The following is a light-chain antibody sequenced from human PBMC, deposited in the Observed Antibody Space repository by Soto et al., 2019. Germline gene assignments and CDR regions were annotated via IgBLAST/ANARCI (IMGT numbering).Light chain of an antibody. CDR1: SSDVGGYIY. CDR3: SSYTSSSTDV. V-gene: IGLV2-14*01. J-gene: IGLJ1*01. Sequence: QSALTQPASVSGSPGQSITISCTGTSSDVGGYIYVSWYQQHPGKAPKLMIYEVSNRPSGVSNRFSGSKSGNTASLTISGLQAEDEADYYCSSYTSSSTDVFGTGTKLTVL. CDR2: EVS.